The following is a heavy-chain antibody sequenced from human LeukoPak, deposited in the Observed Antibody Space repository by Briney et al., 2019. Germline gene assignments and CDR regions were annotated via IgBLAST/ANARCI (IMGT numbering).Heavy chain of an antibody. D-gene: IGHD4-17*01. J-gene: IGHJ4*02. CDR1: GYTLTELS. Sequence: GASVKVSCKVSGYTLTELSMHWVRQAPGKGLEWMGGFDPEDGETIYAQKFQGRVTITADESTSTAYMELSSLRSEDTAVYYCARVARTPDYGDYFDYWGQGTLVTVSS. CDR3: ARVARTPDYGDYFDY. V-gene: IGHV1-24*01. CDR2: FDPEDGET.